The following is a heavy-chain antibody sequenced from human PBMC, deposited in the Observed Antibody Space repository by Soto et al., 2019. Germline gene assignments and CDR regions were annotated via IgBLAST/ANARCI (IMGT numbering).Heavy chain of an antibody. CDR2: IYYSGST. J-gene: IGHJ4*02. V-gene: IGHV4-59*01. D-gene: IGHD1-7*01. CDR1: GGSISSYY. CDR3: AREGSITGTTYYFDY. Sequence: PSEALSLTCTVSGGSISSYYWSWIRQPPGKGLEWIGYIYYSGSTNYNPSLKSRVTISVDTSKNQFSLKLSSVTAADTAVYYCAREGSITGTTYYFDYWGQGTLVTAPQ.